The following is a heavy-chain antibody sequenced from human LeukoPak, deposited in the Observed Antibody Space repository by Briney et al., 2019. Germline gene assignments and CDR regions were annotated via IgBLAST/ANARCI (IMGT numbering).Heavy chain of an antibody. J-gene: IGHJ5*02. V-gene: IGHV4-34*01. D-gene: IGHD2-2*01. CDR3: ARRKPRVLPAATTIGNWVDP. CDR1: GGSFSGYY. CDR2: INHSGST. Sequence: SETLSLTCAVYGGSFSGYYWSWIRQPPGKGLEWIGEINHSGSTNYNPSLKSRVTISVDTSKNQFSLKLSSVTAADTAVYYCARRKPRVLPAATTIGNWVDPRGKGTPVTVSS.